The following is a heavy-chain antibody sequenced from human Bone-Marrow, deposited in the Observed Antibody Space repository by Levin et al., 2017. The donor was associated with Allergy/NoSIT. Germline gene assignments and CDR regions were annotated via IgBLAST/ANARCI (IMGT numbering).Heavy chain of an antibody. CDR1: GGTFSRFV. J-gene: IGHJ3*02. D-gene: IGHD3-3*01. CDR2: VNAEFGTI. Sequence: KHGESLKISCKASGGTFSRFVINWVRQAPGQGLQWMGGVNAEFGTIYHAQNFQGRATITADASTSTAHMVLRRLRSEDTDMYYCARDTVFGVPRAFEIWGQGTMVTVSS. CDR3: ARDTVFGVPRAFEI. V-gene: IGHV1-69*01.